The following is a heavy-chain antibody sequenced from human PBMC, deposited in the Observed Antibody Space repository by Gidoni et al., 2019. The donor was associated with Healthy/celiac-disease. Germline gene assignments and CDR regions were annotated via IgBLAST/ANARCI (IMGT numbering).Heavy chain of an antibody. CDR3: ARAIVVEPRSSYYYYYMDV. CDR2: MNPYSGNT. CDR1: GYTFTSYD. D-gene: IGHD2-2*01. J-gene: IGHJ6*03. Sequence: QVQLVQSGAEVKKPGASVKVSCKASGYTFTSYDINWLRQATGQGLEWMGGMNPYSGNTGYAQKFQGRVTMTRNTSISTAYMELSSLRSEDTAVYYCARAIVVEPRSSYYYYYMDVWGKGTTVTVSS. V-gene: IGHV1-8*01.